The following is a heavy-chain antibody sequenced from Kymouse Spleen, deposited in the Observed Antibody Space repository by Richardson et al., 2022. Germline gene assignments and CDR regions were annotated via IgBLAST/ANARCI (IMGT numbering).Heavy chain of an antibody. J-gene: IGHJ4*02. Sequence: QVQLQQWGAGLLKPSETLSLTCAVYGGSFSGYYWSWIRQPPGKGLEWIGEINHSGSTNYNPSLKSRVTISVDTSKNQFSLKLSSVTAADTAVYYCARAEQLRYFDYWGQGTLVTVSS. CDR3: ARAEQLRYFDY. D-gene: IGHD6-13*01,IGHD6-6*01. CDR1: GGSFSGYY. V-gene: IGHV4-34*01. CDR2: INHSGST.